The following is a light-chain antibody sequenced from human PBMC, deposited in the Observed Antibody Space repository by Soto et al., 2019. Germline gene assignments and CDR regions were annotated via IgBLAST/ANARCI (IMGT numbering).Light chain of an antibody. CDR3: QSYDSSLSGWV. CDR1: SSNIGAGYD. V-gene: IGLV1-40*01. J-gene: IGLJ3*02. Sequence: QSVLTQPPSVSGAPGQRVTISCTGSSSNIGAGYDVHWYQQLPGTAPKLLIYGNSNRPSGVPDRFSGSKSGTSASLAITGVQAEDEAEYYCQSYDSSLSGWVFGGGTKLTVL. CDR2: GNS.